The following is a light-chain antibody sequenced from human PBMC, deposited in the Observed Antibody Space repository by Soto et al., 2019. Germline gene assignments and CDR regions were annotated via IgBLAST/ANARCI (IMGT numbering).Light chain of an antibody. J-gene: IGKJ4*01. Sequence: IVLTQSPGTLSLSPGVRATLSCRASQSVNSDYLAWYQQRPGQAPRLVIYGASSRATGIPDRFSGSGTGTDFTLTISRLEPEDFAVYYCQQFGSSPPLTFGGGTKVEIK. CDR2: GAS. CDR1: QSVNSDY. CDR3: QQFGSSPPLT. V-gene: IGKV3-20*01.